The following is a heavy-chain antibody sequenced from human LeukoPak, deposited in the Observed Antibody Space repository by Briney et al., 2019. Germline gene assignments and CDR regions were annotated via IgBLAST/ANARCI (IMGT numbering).Heavy chain of an antibody. CDR2: IYYSGST. D-gene: IGHD2-2*01. CDR1: GGSISSYY. CDR3: ARRHCSSTSCHYYMDV. J-gene: IGHJ6*03. V-gene: IGHV4-59*08. Sequence: SETLSLTCTVSGGSISSYYWSWIRQPPGKGLEWTGYIYYSGSTNYNPSLKSRVTISVDTSKNQFSLKLSSVTAADTAVYYCARRHCSSTSCHYYMDVWGKGTTVTVSS.